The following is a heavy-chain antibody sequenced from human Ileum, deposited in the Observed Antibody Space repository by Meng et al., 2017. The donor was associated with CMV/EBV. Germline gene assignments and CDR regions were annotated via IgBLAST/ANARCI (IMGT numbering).Heavy chain of an antibody. CDR1: GFIFSSYW. D-gene: IGHD3-3*01. J-gene: IGHJ4*02. Sequence: GGSLRLSCAASGFIFSSYWMSWVRQAPGKGLLWVSRMNSDGSSINYADSVKGRFTISRDNAKNTLYLQMNSLRAEDTAMYYCAGGGGGVVTRGYWGQGTLVTVSS. CDR2: MNSDGSSI. V-gene: IGHV3-74*01. CDR3: AGGGGGVVTRGY.